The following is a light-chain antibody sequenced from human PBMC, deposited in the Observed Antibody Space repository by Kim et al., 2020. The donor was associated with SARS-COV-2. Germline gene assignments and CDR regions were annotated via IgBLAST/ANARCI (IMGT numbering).Light chain of an antibody. Sequence: ASGKLTCTLSSGHSTYAIAWHQQHPEKGPQYLMKVNSDGSHNKGDGIPDRFSGSSSGAERYLTISGLQSEDEADYYCQTWGTGIWVFGGGTQLTVL. CDR1: SGHSTYA. CDR2: VNSDGSH. V-gene: IGLV4-69*01. J-gene: IGLJ3*02. CDR3: QTWGTGIWV.